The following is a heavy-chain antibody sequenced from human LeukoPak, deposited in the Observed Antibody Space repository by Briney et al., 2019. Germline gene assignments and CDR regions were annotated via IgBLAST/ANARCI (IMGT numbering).Heavy chain of an antibody. CDR3: ARDDGYSYDWFDP. J-gene: IGHJ5*02. V-gene: IGHV3-7*01. Sequence: GGSLGLSCAASGFTFSSYWMSWVRQAPGKGLEWVANIKQDGSEKYYVDSVKGRFTISRDNAKNSLYLQMNSLRAEDTAVYYCARDDGYSYDWFDPWGQGTLVTVSS. CDR2: IKQDGSEK. D-gene: IGHD5-18*01. CDR1: GFTFSSYW.